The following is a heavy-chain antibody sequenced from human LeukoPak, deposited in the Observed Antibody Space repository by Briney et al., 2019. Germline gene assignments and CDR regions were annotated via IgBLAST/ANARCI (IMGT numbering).Heavy chain of an antibody. J-gene: IGHJ4*02. D-gene: IGHD6-13*01. Sequence: GGSLRLSCAASGFTFSSYSMNWVRQAPGKGLEWVSYISSSSSTIYYADSVKGRFTISRDNAKNSLYLQMNSLRAEDTAVYYCAREGPYSSSWYFSSHYFDYWGQGTLVTVSS. CDR2: ISSSSSTI. CDR3: AREGPYSSSWYFSSHYFDY. CDR1: GFTFSSYS. V-gene: IGHV3-48*01.